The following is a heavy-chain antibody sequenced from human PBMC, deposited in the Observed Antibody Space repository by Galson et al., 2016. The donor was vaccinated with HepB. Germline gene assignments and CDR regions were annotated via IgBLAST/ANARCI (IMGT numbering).Heavy chain of an antibody. D-gene: IGHD3-9*01. CDR2: ISSSSSTI. CDR3: AREPVRLDDLLTGPPKNPDY. J-gene: IGHJ4*02. V-gene: IGHV3-48*04. Sequence: SLRLSCAASGFTFSSYSMNWVRQAPGKGLEWVSYISSSSSTIYYADSVKGRFTISRDNAKNSLYLQMNSLRAEDTAVYYCAREPVRLDDLLTGPPKNPDYWGQGTLVTVSS. CDR1: GFTFSSYS.